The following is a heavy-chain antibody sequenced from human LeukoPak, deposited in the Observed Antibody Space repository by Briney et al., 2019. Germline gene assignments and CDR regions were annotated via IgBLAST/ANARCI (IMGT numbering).Heavy chain of an antibody. CDR3: ARTHCGGGSCDTFDP. D-gene: IGHD2-21*01. CDR1: GVSIRNYF. Sequence: SATLSLTCNVLGVSIRNYFWSWLRQPAGKGLEGIGRFYDSGTTYYNPSLRSRVTLSMDKSKNHFSLKLTSVTAADTAVYYCARTHCGGGSCDTFDPWGQGTLVTVSS. V-gene: IGHV4-4*07. J-gene: IGHJ5*02. CDR2: FYDSGTT.